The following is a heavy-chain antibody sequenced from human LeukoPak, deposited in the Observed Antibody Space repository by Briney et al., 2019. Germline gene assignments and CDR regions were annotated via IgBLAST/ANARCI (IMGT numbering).Heavy chain of an antibody. D-gene: IGHD3-10*01. CDR2: INHSGST. V-gene: IGHV4-39*07. Sequence: SETLSLTCTVSGGSISSGGYYWSWIRQPPGKGLEWIGEINHSGSTNYNPSLKSRVTISVDTSKNQFSLKLSSVTAADTAVYYCARSYGSGSFNWFDPWGQGTLVTVSS. J-gene: IGHJ5*02. CDR3: ARSYGSGSFNWFDP. CDR1: GGSISSGGYY.